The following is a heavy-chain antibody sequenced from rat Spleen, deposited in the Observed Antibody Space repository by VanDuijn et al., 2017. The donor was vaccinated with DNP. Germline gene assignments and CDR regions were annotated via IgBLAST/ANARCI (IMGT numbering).Heavy chain of an antibody. CDR2: IWSGGNT. CDR1: GFSLTSYH. J-gene: IGHJ2*01. Sequence: QVQLKESGPGLMQPSQTLSLTCTVSGFSLTSYHVHWVRQSPGKGLEWMAVIWSGGNTDYHSALKSRLSISRDTSKSQVFLKVNSLKTEETGIYYCTRNWGRPYYSFGYFDYWGQGVMVTVSS. CDR3: TRNWGRPYYSFGYFDY. D-gene: IGHD1-7*01. V-gene: IGHV2S13*01.